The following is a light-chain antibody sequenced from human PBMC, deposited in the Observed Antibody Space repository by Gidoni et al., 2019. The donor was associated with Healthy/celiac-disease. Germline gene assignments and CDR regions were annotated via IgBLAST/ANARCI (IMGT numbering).Light chain of an antibody. CDR2: DNN. CDR1: SSNIGNNY. V-gene: IGLV1-51*01. CDR3: GTWDSSLSASGV. Sequence: CSGSSSNIGNNYVSWYQQLPGTAPKLLIYDNNKRPSGIPDRFSGSKSGTSATLGITGLQTEDEADYYCGTWDSSLSASGVFGTGTKVTVL. J-gene: IGLJ1*01.